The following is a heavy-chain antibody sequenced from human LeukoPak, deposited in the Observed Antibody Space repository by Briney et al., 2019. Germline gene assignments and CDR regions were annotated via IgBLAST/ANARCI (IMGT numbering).Heavy chain of an antibody. CDR1: GFTFSSSW. Sequence: GGSLRLSCAASGFTFSSSWMHWVRQAPGKGLVWVSRINSDGSTTTYADSVKGRFTISRDNAKNTLYLQMNSLRADDTAVYYCARAVGGSPDYWGQGTLVTVSS. D-gene: IGHD1-26*01. J-gene: IGHJ4*02. CDR3: ARAVGGSPDY. V-gene: IGHV3-74*01. CDR2: INSDGSTT.